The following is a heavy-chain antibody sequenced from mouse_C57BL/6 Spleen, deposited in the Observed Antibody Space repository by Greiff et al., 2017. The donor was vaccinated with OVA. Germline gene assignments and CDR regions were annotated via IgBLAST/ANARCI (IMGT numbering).Heavy chain of an antibody. CDR3: AREGYYGSYYFDY. J-gene: IGHJ2*01. Sequence: LVRPGASVKLSCKASGYTLTDYYINWVKQRPGQGLEWIARIYPGSGNTYYNEKFKGKATLTAEKSSSTAYMQLSSLTSEDSAVYFCAREGYYGSYYFDYWGQGTTLTVSS. V-gene: IGHV1-76*01. D-gene: IGHD1-1*01. CDR2: IYPGSGNT. CDR1: GYTLTDYY.